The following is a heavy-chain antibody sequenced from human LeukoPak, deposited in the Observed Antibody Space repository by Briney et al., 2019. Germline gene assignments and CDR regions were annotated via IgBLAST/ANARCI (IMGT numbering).Heavy chain of an antibody. V-gene: IGHV4-38-2*02. J-gene: IGHJ4*02. CDR1: GGSVTKYY. CDR3: ARGAQYSSGWYNY. D-gene: IGHD6-19*01. CDR2: IYHSGST. Sequence: PSETLSLTCTVSGGSVTKYYWHWIRQPPGKGLEWIGSIYHSGSTYYNPSLKSRVTISVDTSKNQFSLKLSSVTAADTAVYYCARGAQYSSGWYNYWGQGTLVTVSS.